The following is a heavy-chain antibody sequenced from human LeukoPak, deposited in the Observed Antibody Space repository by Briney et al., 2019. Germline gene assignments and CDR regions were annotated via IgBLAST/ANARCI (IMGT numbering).Heavy chain of an antibody. CDR1: GGTFSSYA. Sequence: SVKVSCKASGGTFSSYAISWVRQAPGQGLEWMGGIIPIFGTANYAQKFQGRVTITADESTSTAYMELSSLRSEDTAVYYCARDPGEWLWVWFDPWGQGTLVTVSS. CDR2: IIPIFGTA. D-gene: IGHD3-3*01. V-gene: IGHV1-69*13. J-gene: IGHJ5*02. CDR3: ARDPGEWLWVWFDP.